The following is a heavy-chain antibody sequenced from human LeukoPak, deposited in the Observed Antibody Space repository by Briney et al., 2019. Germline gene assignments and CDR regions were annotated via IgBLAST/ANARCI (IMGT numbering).Heavy chain of an antibody. CDR2: ISAYNGNT. J-gene: IGHJ4*02. Sequence: GASVKVSCKASGYTFTSYGISWVRQAPGQGLEWMGWISAYNGNTNYAQKFQGRVTITADKSTSTAYMELSSLRSEDTAVYYCARGGLYYYDSSGYYLFDYWGQGTLVTVSS. D-gene: IGHD3-22*01. CDR3: ARGGLYYYDSSGYYLFDY. CDR1: GYTFTSYG. V-gene: IGHV1-18*01.